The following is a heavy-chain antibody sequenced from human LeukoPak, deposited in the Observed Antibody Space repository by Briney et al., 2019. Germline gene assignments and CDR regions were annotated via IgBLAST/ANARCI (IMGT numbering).Heavy chain of an antibody. Sequence: PGESLKISCKGSGYSFTTYWIGWVRQLPGKGLEWMGIIYPGDSDTRYSPSFQGQVTISADKSISTAYLQWNSLKASDTAIYYCARYGRGVGASRDWFDPWGQGTLVTVSS. V-gene: IGHV5-51*01. CDR2: IYPGDSDT. CDR3: ARYGRGVGASRDWFDP. D-gene: IGHD3-10*02. J-gene: IGHJ5*02. CDR1: GYSFTTYW.